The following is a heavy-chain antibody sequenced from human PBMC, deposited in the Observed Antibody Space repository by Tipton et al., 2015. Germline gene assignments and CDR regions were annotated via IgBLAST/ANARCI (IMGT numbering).Heavy chain of an antibody. J-gene: IGHJ6*02. D-gene: IGHD6-6*01. CDR3: ARRKSGGSTAARPGGNGLDV. CDR2: IYYSGST. CDR1: GDAISSHY. V-gene: IGHV4-59*11. Sequence: TLSLTCNVSGDAISSHYWSWIRQPPGKGLEWIGNIYYSGSTKYNPSLKSRVTISVDTSKNQFSLKLSSVTAADTAVYYCARRKSGGSTAARPGGNGLDVWGRGTTVTVSS.